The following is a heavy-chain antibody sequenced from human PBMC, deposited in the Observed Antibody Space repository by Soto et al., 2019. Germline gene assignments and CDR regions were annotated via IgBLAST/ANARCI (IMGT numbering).Heavy chain of an antibody. J-gene: IGHJ4*02. Sequence: PGGSLRLSCAASGFTSSSYWMSWVRQAPGKGLEWVANIKQDGSEKYYVDSVKGRFTISRDNAKNSLYLQMNSLRAEDTAVYYCAREPDYKEPYFDYWGQGTLVTVSS. CDR3: AREPDYKEPYFDY. CDR2: IKQDGSEK. V-gene: IGHV3-7*01. D-gene: IGHD3-10*01. CDR1: GFTSSSYW.